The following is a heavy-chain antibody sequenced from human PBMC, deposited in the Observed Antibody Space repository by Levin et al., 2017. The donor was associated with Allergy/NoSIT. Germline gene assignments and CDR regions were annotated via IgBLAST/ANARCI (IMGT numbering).Heavy chain of an antibody. V-gene: IGHV3-23*01. CDR1: GFTFSSYA. J-gene: IGHJ6*02. Sequence: GGSLRLSCAASGFTFSSYAMSWVRQAPGKGLEWVSAISGSGGSTYYADSVKGRFTISRDNSKNTLYLQMNSLRAEDTAVYYCAKDRGPPRHPDRYYDYVWGSYGSYYYYYGMDVWGQGTTVTVSS. CDR2: ISGSGGST. CDR3: AKDRGPPRHPDRYYDYVWGSYGSYYYYYGMDV. D-gene: IGHD3-16*01.